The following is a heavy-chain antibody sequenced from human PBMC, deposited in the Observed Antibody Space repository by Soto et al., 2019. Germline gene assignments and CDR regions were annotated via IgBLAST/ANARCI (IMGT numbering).Heavy chain of an antibody. CDR2: SIPIFGTA. CDR1: GGTFSSYA. J-gene: IGHJ4*02. CDR3: ARGPPHCSGGSCSSDRYFDC. D-gene: IGHD2-15*01. V-gene: IGHV1-69*01. Sequence: QVQLVQSGAEVKKPGSSVKVSCKASGGTFSSYAISWVRQAPGQGLEWMGGSIPIFGTANYAQKFQGRVTIPADESKSTAHTEISSLCSGDKAVSYCARGPPHCSGGSCSSDRYFDCWGQGTLVTVSS.